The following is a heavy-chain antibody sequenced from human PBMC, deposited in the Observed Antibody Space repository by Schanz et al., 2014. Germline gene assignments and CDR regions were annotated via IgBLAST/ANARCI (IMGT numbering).Heavy chain of an antibody. CDR3: ARDPGGTKTHGL. CDR2: IYSDGST. Sequence: EVQLVESGGGLVQPGGSLRLSCAASGFTVSNNYMSWVRQAPGKGLECVSIIYSDGSTYYVDSVKGRFIISRDNSXNTVYLQMNSLRAEXTAVYYCARDPGGTKTHGLWGQGTLVTVSS. CDR1: GFTVSNNY. D-gene: IGHD2-15*01. V-gene: IGHV3-66*01. J-gene: IGHJ4*02.